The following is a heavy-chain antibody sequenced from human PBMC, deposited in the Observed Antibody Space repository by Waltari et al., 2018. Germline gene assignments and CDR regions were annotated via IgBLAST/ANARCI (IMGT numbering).Heavy chain of an antibody. V-gene: IGHV1-2*02. Sequence: QVQLVQSGAEVKKPGASVTVSCKASGYTFTGYHIHWVRQAPVQGLEWVGWINPNSGGTSLSQRFQDRVTMTRDTSISTAYLELSSLRSDDTAVYYCALFGTETFDIWGQGTMVTVSS. D-gene: IGHD3-10*01. CDR1: GYTFTGYH. J-gene: IGHJ3*02. CDR3: ALFGTETFDI. CDR2: INPNSGGT.